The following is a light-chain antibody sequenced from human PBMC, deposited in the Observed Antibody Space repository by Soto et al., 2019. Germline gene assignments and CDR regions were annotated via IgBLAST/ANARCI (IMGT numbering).Light chain of an antibody. V-gene: IGKV1-27*01. CDR3: QQYNNWPPNT. J-gene: IGKJ5*01. Sequence: DIQMTQSPSSLSASIGDEVTVTCRASQAIGPYLAWYQKKPGKGPKLLIYAASTLHSGVPSRFSGSRSGTDFTLTISSLQSEDFAVYYCQQYNNWPPNTFGQGTRLEIK. CDR2: AAS. CDR1: QAIGPY.